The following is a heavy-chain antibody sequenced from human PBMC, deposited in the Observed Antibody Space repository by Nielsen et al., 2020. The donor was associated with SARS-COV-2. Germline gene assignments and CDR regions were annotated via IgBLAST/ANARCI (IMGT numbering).Heavy chain of an antibody. CDR3: ARADGYNKYYFDY. Sequence: ASVKVSCKASGYTFTSYAMHWVRQAPGQRLEWMGWINAGNGNTKYSQKFQGRVTITADKSTSTAYMELSSLRSEDTAVYYCARADGYNKYYFDYWGQGTLVTVSS. CDR2: INAGNGNT. CDR1: GYTFTSYA. J-gene: IGHJ4*02. V-gene: IGHV1-3*01. D-gene: IGHD5-24*01.